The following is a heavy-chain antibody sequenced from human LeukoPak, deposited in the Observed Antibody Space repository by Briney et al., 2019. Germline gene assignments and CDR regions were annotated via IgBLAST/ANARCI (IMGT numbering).Heavy chain of an antibody. V-gene: IGHV1-18*01. CDR2: ISTQSGNT. CDR1: GYTLTSYG. D-gene: IGHD4-17*01. Sequence: GASVKVSCEASGYTLTSYGINWMRQAPGQGLEWMGWISTQSGNTNYAQKVQGRLTLTTDRSTNTAYMELRSLRPDDTAVYYCARGAYGDKWGQGTMVTVSS. J-gene: IGHJ4*02. CDR3: ARGAYGDK.